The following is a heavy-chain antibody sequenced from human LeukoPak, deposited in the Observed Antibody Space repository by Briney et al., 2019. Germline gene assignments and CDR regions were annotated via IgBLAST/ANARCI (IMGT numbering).Heavy chain of an antibody. Sequence: GESLKISCKGSGYGFTSYWIGWVRQMPGKGLEWMGIIYPGDPDTRYSPSFQGQVTISADKSISTAYLQWSSLKASDTAMYYCARRGGDYSNRYYFDYWGQGTLVTVSS. V-gene: IGHV5-51*01. D-gene: IGHD4-11*01. J-gene: IGHJ4*02. CDR1: GYGFTSYW. CDR3: ARRGGDYSNRYYFDY. CDR2: IYPGDPDT.